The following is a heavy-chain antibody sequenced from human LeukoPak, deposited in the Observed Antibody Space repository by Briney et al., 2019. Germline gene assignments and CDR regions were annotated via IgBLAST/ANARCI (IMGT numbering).Heavy chain of an antibody. V-gene: IGHV1-46*01. J-gene: IGHJ4*02. D-gene: IGHD3-22*01. CDR2: INPSGGST. Sequence: ASVKVSCKASGYTFTSYDINWVRQATGQGLEWMGIINPSGGSTSYAQKFQGRVTMTRDTSTNTVYVELSSLISEDTAVYYCARDLDGSGYYPDYWGQGTLVTVSS. CDR3: ARDLDGSGYYPDY. CDR1: GYTFTSYD.